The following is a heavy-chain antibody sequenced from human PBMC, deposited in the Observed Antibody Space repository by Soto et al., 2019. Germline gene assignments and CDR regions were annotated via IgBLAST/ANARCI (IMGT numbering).Heavy chain of an antibody. CDR3: ARFDTAMAVNWFDP. V-gene: IGHV1-8*01. D-gene: IGHD5-18*01. CDR2: MNPNSGNT. CDR1: GYTFTSYD. Sequence: QVQLVQSGAEVKKPGASVKVSCKASGYTFTSYDINWVRQATGQGLEWMGWMNPNSGNTGYAQKFQGRVTMTRNTSISTAYMELRSLRSEDTAVYYCARFDTAMAVNWFDPWGQGTLVTVSS. J-gene: IGHJ5*02.